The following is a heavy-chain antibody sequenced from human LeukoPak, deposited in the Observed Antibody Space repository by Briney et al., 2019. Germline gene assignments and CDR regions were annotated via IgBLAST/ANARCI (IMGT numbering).Heavy chain of an antibody. J-gene: IGHJ4*01. D-gene: IGHD4-17*01. CDR1: GGSINTYY. CDR2: IYYSGST. Sequence: SETLSLTCTVSGGSINTYYWSWIRQPPGKTLEWIGYIYYSGSTNYSPSLKSRVTISLDTSEGQFSLMLSSVTAADTALYYCARHSFSYGPFDFWGQGTLATVSS. CDR3: ARHSFSYGPFDF. V-gene: IGHV4-59*08.